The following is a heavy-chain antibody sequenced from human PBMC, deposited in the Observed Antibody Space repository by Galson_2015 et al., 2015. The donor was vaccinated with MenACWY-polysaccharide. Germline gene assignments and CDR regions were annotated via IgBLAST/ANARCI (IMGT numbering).Heavy chain of an antibody. J-gene: IGHJ4*02. CDR2: FYYSGST. CDR3: ARNCNPWYSSLPYYFDY. CDR1: GGSVGSSRYS. V-gene: IGHV4-39*01. Sequence: ETLSLTCTVSGGSVGSSRYSWGWIRQPPGKGLEWIGSFYYSGSTYYNPSLKSRVTISVDTSKNQFSLNLNSVTASDTAVYYCARNCNPWYSSLPYYFDYWGQGTLVTVPS. D-gene: IGHD6-19*01.